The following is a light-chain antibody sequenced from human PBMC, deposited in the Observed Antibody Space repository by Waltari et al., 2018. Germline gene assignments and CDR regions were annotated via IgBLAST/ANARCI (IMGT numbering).Light chain of an antibody. Sequence: QLVLTQSPSASASLGASVKLTCTRSRGHSSNVIPWLQQQPEKGPRYLMKVNSDGSHSKGDEIPDRFSGSSSGAERYLTISSVQPEDEADYYCQTGGHGTWVFGGGTKLTVL. CDR1: RGHSSNV. V-gene: IGLV4-69*01. CDR2: VNSDGSH. CDR3: QTGGHGTWV. J-gene: IGLJ3*02.